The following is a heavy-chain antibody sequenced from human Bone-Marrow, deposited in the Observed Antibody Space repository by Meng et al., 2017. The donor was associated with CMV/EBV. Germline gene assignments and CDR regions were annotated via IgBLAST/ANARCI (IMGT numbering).Heavy chain of an antibody. J-gene: IGHJ5*02. D-gene: IGHD3-10*01. CDR2: TSYDGSNE. V-gene: IGHV3-30-3*01. Sequence: SGFTLRSFAMHRVRHAPVKGLDWVPLTSYDGSNEVSADSVKGRFTVSRDNSKNTLYLQMHSLKPAHPAVYYCARDYGLGNDYNLGFDPWGQGTLVTVSS. CDR1: GFTLRSFA. CDR3: ARDYGLGNDYNLGFDP.